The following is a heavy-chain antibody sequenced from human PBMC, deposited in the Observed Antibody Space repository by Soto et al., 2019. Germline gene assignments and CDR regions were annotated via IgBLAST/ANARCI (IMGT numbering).Heavy chain of an antibody. CDR2: ISGSSSDT. CDR3: ARLARLADY. CDR1: GFTFSDHY. V-gene: IGHV3-11*05. Sequence: QVQLVESGGGLVKPGGSLRLSCAASGFTFSDHYMNWIRQSQGTGLEWVSYISGSSSDTNYADSLKGRFTISRDNAKNSLYLERNSLRDEDTAVYYCARLARLADYWGQGTLVTVSS. D-gene: IGHD5-12*01. J-gene: IGHJ4*02.